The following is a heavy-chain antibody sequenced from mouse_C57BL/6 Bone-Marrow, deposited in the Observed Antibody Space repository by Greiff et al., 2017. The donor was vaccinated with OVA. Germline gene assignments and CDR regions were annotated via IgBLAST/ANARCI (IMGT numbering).Heavy chain of an antibody. CDR1: GYTFTSYW. J-gene: IGHJ2*01. D-gene: IGHD4-1*01. CDR2: IDPSDSYT. Sequence: QVQLQQPGAELVKPGASVKLSCKASGYTFTSYWMQWVKQRPGQGLEWIGEIDPSDSYTNYNQKFKGKATLTVDTSSSPAYMQLSSLTSEDSAVYYCARSDWDDYFDYWGQGTTLTVSS. V-gene: IGHV1-50*01. CDR3: ARSDWDDYFDY.